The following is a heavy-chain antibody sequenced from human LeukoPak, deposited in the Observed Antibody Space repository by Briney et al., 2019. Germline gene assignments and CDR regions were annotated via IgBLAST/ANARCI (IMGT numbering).Heavy chain of an antibody. CDR2: IYYSGST. D-gene: IGHD4-23*01. V-gene: IGHV4-39*07. CDR1: GGSISSSSYY. J-gene: IGHJ4*02. Sequence: PSETLSLTCTVSGGSISSSSYYWGWIRQPPGKGLEWIGSIYYSGSTYYNPSLKSRVTISVDTSKNQFSLKLSSVTAADTAVYYCARAAYGGNPVDYWGQGTLVTVSS. CDR3: ARAAYGGNPVDY.